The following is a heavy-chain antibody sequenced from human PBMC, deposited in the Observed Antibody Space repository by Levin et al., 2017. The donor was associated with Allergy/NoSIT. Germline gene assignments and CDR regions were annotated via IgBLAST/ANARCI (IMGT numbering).Heavy chain of an antibody. J-gene: IGHJ4*02. CDR2: ISYDGSNK. CDR1: GFTFSSYA. CDR3: ARGQLLRYFDWLPVGVFAGDY. V-gene: IGHV3-30*04. Sequence: PGGSLRLSCAASGFTFSSYAMHWVRQAPGKGLEWVAVISYDGSNKYYADSVKGRFTISRDNSKNTLYLQMNSLRAEDTAVYYCARGQLLRYFDWLPVGVFAGDYWGQGTLVTVSS. D-gene: IGHD3-9*01.